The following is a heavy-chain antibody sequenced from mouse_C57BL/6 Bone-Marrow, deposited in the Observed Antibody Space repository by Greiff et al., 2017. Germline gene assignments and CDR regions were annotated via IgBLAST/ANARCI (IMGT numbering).Heavy chain of an antibody. D-gene: IGHD2-14*01. V-gene: IGHV5-4*01. CDR3: AREEEVPYY. Sequence: EVQGVESGGGLVKPGGSLKLSCAASGFTFSSYAMTWVRQTPEKRLEWVATISDGGSYTYYPDNVKGRFTISRDNAKNNLYLQMSHLKSEDTAMYYCAREEEVPYYWGQGTSVTVSS. CDR2: ISDGGSYT. CDR1: GFTFSSYA. J-gene: IGHJ4*01.